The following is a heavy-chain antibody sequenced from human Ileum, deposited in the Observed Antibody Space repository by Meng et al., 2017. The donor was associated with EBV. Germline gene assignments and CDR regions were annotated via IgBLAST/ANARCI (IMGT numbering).Heavy chain of an antibody. V-gene: IGHV4-4*02. Sequence: VPLTESGPVLVKPSGTLSLTCAVSGGSISSSNWWSWVRQPPGKGLEWIGEIYHSGSTNYNPSLKSRVTMSVDKSKNQFSLNLSSVTAADTAVYYCARVGQWLPIDYWGQGTLVTVSS. D-gene: IGHD6-19*01. CDR3: ARVGQWLPIDY. J-gene: IGHJ4*02. CDR1: GGSISSSNW. CDR2: IYHSGST.